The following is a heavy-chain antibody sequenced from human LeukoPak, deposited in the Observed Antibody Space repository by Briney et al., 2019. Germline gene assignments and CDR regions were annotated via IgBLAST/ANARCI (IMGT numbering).Heavy chain of an antibody. CDR3: ARSDWMRWFDP. CDR2: IYYSGST. D-gene: IGHD1-1*01. Sequence: SETLSLTCTVSGGSISSYYWSWIRQTPGKGLEWIGYIYYSGSTNYNPSLKSRVTISVDTSKNQFSLKLSSVTAADTAVYYCARSDWMRWFDPWGLGTLVTVSS. V-gene: IGHV4-59*08. J-gene: IGHJ5*02. CDR1: GGSISSYY.